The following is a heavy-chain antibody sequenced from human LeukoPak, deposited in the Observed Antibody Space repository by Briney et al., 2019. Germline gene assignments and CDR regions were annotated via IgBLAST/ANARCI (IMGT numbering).Heavy chain of an antibody. CDR2: ILYDGSNK. J-gene: IGHJ3*02. V-gene: IGHV3-30*03. D-gene: IGHD2-15*01. CDR3: GRGMGGVSAFDI. CDR1: GFTFSSYG. Sequence: PGGSLRLSCAASGFTFSSYGIHWVRQAPGKGLEWVTGILYDGSNKYYADSVKGRFTISRDNSKNTLYLQMNSLRAEDTAVYYCGRGMGGVSAFDISGQGTMVTVSS.